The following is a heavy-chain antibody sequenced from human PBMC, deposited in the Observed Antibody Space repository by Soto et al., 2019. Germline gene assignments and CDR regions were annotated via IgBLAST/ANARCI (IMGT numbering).Heavy chain of an antibody. V-gene: IGHV1-46*01. CDR1: GCTFTSYY. CDR3: ASSAGYTKYYYYGMDV. CDR2: INPSGGST. D-gene: IGHD6-25*01. J-gene: IGHJ6*02. Sequence: ASVKISCKASGCTFTSYYMHWLRQAPGQGLEWMGIINPSGGSTSYAQKFQGRVTMTRDTSTSTVYMELSSLRSEDTAVYYCASSAGYTKYYYYGMDVWVQGTTVTVSS.